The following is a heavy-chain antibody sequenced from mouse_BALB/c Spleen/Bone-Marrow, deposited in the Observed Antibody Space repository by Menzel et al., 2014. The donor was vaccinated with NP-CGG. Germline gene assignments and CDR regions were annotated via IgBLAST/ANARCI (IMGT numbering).Heavy chain of an antibody. CDR1: GYSFTGYN. CDR3: ARKGGSSYVWYFDV. J-gene: IGHJ1*01. CDR2: IDPYYGGT. Sequence: EVQGVESGPELEKPGASVKIFCKASGYSFTGYNMNWVKQSNGKSLEWIGNIDPYYGGTSYNQKFKGKATLTVDKSSSTAYMQLKSLTSEDSAVYYCARKGGSSYVWYFDVWGAGTTITVSS. D-gene: IGHD1-1*01. V-gene: IGHV1-39*01.